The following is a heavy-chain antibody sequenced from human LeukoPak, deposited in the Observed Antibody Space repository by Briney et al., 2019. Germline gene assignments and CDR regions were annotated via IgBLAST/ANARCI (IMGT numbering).Heavy chain of an antibody. CDR1: GGSISSYY. CDR2: IYYSGST. J-gene: IGHJ6*03. V-gene: IGHV4-59*01. D-gene: IGHD5-24*01. Sequence: LETLSLTCTVSGGSISSYYWSWIRQPPGKGLEWIGYIYYSGSTNYNPSLKSRVTISVDTSKNQFSLKLSSVTAAETAVYYCAREGRYRYGYNEYHSYMDIWGKGTTVTVSS. CDR3: AREGRYRYGYNEYHSYMDI.